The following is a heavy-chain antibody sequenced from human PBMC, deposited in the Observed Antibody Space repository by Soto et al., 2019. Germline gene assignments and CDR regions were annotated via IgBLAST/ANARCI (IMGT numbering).Heavy chain of an antibody. CDR3: ARQGYCSNTACYTVDY. J-gene: IGHJ4*02. Sequence: GESLKISCTCSGYSFTKYWIGWVLHMPGKGLEWMGIIYPGDSNTIYSPSFQGQVTISADKSISTAYLQWSSLKASDTAMYFCARQGYCSNTACYTVDYWGQGTLVTVSS. CDR2: IYPGDSNT. CDR1: GYSFTKYW. V-gene: IGHV5-51*01. D-gene: IGHD2-2*02.